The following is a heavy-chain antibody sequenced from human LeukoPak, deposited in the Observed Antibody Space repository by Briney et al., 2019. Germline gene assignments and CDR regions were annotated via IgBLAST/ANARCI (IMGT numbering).Heavy chain of an antibody. Sequence: SETLSLTCTVSDDSITSPSYYWSWIRQPPGKGLEWIGYIYYSGSTSYNPSLKSRVTISVDTSKKQFSLKLSSVTAADTAFYYCARYIVSYPHDAFDIWGQGTMVTVSS. CDR2: IYYSGST. J-gene: IGHJ3*02. CDR3: ARYIVSYPHDAFDI. CDR1: DDSITSPSYY. V-gene: IGHV4-61*01. D-gene: IGHD1-26*01.